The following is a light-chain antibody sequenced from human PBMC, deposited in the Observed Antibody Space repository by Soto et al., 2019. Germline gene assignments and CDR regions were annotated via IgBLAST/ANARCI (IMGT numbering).Light chain of an antibody. CDR1: QSVSSNY. V-gene: IGKV3-20*01. CDR3: QQYGSSQFT. CDR2: GAS. Sequence: EIVLTQSPGTLSLSPGERATLSCRASQSVSSNYLTWYQQKPGQAPRLLIYGASSRATDIQDRFSGSGSGTDYTLTISRLEPEDFAVYYCQQYGSSQFTFGPGTKGDIK. J-gene: IGKJ3*01.